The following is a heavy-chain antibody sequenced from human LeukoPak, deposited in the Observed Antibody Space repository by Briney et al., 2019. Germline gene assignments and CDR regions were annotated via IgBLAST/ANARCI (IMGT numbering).Heavy chain of an antibody. J-gene: IGHJ4*02. D-gene: IGHD3-9*01. CDR3: ARAGANYDISTGYYMGFDY. V-gene: IGHV3-30-3*01. CDR1: GFTFSSYA. CDR2: ISYDGSNK. Sequence: PGRSLRLSCAASGFTFSSYAMHWVRQAPGKGLEWVAVISYDGSNKYYADSVKGRFTISRDNSKNTLYLQMNSLRAEDTAVYYCARAGANYDISTGYYMGFDYWGQGTLVTVSS.